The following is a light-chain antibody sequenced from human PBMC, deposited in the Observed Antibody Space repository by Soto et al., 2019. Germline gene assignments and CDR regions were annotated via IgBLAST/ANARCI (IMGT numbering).Light chain of an antibody. CDR1: QSVSSN. V-gene: IGKV3-15*01. CDR2: GAS. CDR3: QQYNNWPQT. Sequence: EIVMTQSPATLSVSPGERATLSCRASQSVSSNLAWYQQKPGQAPRLLIYGASTRATGIPARFSGSVSGTEFTLNISSLQSEDFAVYYCQQYNNWPQTFGQGTKVEIK. J-gene: IGKJ1*01.